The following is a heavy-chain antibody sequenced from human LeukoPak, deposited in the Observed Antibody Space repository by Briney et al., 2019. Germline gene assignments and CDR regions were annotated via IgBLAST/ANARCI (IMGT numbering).Heavy chain of an antibody. Sequence: GGSLRLSCAACGFTFSSYEMNWVRQAPGKGLDWVSYISSSGSTIYYADSVKGRFTISRDNAKNSLYLQMNSLRAEDTAVYYCARAPGGSYGPTTDFDYWGQGTLVTVSS. J-gene: IGHJ4*02. D-gene: IGHD1-26*01. CDR3: ARAPGGSYGPTTDFDY. CDR1: GFTFSSYE. CDR2: ISSSGSTI. V-gene: IGHV3-48*03.